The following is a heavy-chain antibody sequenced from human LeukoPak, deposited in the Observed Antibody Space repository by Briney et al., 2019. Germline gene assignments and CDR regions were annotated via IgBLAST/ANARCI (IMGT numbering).Heavy chain of an antibody. CDR3: ARDWRDGYNKVFDW. J-gene: IGHJ4*02. V-gene: IGHV3-9*01. CDR1: GFTFDDYA. Sequence: PGRSLRLSCAASGFTFDDYAMHWVRPDPGKGLEWVLGISWDRGSIGYEDSVKGRFTISSDNAKNSLYLQMNSLGVEDTAVYFCARDWRDGYNKVFDWWGKGTLVAVSS. D-gene: IGHD5-24*01. CDR2: ISWDRGSI.